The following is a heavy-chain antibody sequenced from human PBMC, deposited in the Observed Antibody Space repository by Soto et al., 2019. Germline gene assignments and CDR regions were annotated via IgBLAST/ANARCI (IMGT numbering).Heavy chain of an antibody. D-gene: IGHD1-26*01. J-gene: IGHJ5*02. CDR2: IYHSGST. V-gene: IGHV4-30-2*01. CDR3: ARSPPGEHWFDP. CDR1: GGSISSGGYS. Sequence: SETLSLTCAVSGGSISSGGYSWSWIRQPPGKGLEWIGYIYHSGSTYYNPSLKSRVTISVDRSKNQFSLKLSSVTAADTAVYYCARSPPGEHWFDPWGQGTLVPVSS.